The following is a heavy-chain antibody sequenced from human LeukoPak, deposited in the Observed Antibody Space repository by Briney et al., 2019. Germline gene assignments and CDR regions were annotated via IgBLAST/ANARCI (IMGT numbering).Heavy chain of an antibody. V-gene: IGHV1-8*03. CDR2: MNPNSGNT. D-gene: IGHD5-18*01. CDR1: GYTFTNYD. Sequence: ASVKVSCKASGYTFTNYDINWVRQATGQGLEWMGWMNPNSGNTAYAQKFQGRVTLTRNTSISTAYMELSSLISEDTAVYYCARGEWYSYYYYYYMDVWGKGTTVTVSS. CDR3: ARGEWYSYYYYYYMDV. J-gene: IGHJ6*03.